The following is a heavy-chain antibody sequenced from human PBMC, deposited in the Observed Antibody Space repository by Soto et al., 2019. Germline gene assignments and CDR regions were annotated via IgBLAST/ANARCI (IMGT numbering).Heavy chain of an antibody. CDR1: GGSISSYY. V-gene: IGHV4-59*01. Sequence: PSETLALTCTVSGGSISSYYWSWIRQPPGKGLEWIGYIFYSGSTKYNPSLKSRATISVDRSKNHFSLNLSSVTAADTAVYYCARDKGRYDSGMDVWGQGTTVTVSS. J-gene: IGHJ6*02. D-gene: IGHD3-9*01. CDR2: IFYSGST. CDR3: ARDKGRYDSGMDV.